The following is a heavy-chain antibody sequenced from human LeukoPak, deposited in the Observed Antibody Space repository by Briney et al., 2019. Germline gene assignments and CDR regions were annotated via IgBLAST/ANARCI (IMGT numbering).Heavy chain of an antibody. V-gene: IGHV3-74*01. D-gene: IGHD6-13*01. CDR3: ARGTFIAAAGSHAFDF. CDR2: IYSDERTT. CDR1: GFTFSGTW. J-gene: IGHJ3*01. Sequence: GGSLRLSCVASGFTFSGTWMHWVRQAPGKGLVWVSRIYSDERTTGYADSVKGRFTISRDNAKNTLFLQMSSLSAEDTAVYYCARGTFIAAAGSHAFDFWGQGTMVTVSS.